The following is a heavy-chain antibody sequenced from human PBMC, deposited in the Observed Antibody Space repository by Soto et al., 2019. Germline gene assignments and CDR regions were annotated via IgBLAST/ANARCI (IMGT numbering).Heavy chain of an antibody. CDR3: TTTHLPVGATWTYYYYYGMDV. V-gene: IGHV3-49*04. D-gene: IGHD1-26*01. J-gene: IGHJ6*02. CDR2: IRSKAYGGTT. Sequence: GGSLRLSCTASGFTFGDYAMSWVRQAPGKGLEWVGFIRSKAYGGTTEYAASVKGRFTISRDDSKSIAYLQMNSLKTEDTAVYYCTTTHLPVGATWTYYYYYGMDVWGQGTTVTVSS. CDR1: GFTFGDYA.